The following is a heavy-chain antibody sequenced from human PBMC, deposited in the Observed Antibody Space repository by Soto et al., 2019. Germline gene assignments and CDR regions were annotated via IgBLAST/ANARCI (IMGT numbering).Heavy chain of an antibody. CDR2: ISSSGSTI. CDR3: ARVSPDSSGYYYYFDY. D-gene: IGHD3-22*01. J-gene: IGHJ4*02. V-gene: IGHV3-48*03. Sequence: PXESLLLSCAASGFTFISYEMNWVRQAPGKGLEWVSYISSSGSTIYYADSVKGRFTISRDNAKNSLYLQMNSLRAEDTAVYYCARVSPDSSGYYYYFDYWGQGTLVTVSS. CDR1: GFTFISYE.